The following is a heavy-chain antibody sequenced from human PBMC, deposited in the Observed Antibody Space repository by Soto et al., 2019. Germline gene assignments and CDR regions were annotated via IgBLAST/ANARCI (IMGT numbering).Heavy chain of an antibody. J-gene: IGHJ4*02. CDR3: ARASSGGDYLDY. CDR2: IYYSGST. Sequence: SETLSLTCTVSGGSISSYYWSWIRQPPGKGLEWIGYIYYSGSTSYNPSLKSRVTISVDTSKNQFSLRLSSVTAADTAVYYCARASSGGDYLDYWGQGTLVTVSS. V-gene: IGHV4-59*01. CDR1: GGSISSYY. D-gene: IGHD3-16*01.